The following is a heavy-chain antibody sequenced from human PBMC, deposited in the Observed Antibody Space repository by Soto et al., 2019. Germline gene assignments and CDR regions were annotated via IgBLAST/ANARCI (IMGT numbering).Heavy chain of an antibody. CDR2: FDPEDGET. Sequence: ASVKVSCKVSGYTLTELSMHWVRQAPGKGLEWMGDFDPEDGETIYAQKFQGRVTMTEDTSTDTAYVELSSLRSEDTAVYYCATGLEKGEYSSSWYTAKVFDYWGQGTLVTVSS. CDR3: ATGLEKGEYSSSWYTAKVFDY. CDR1: GYTLTELS. J-gene: IGHJ4*02. V-gene: IGHV1-24*01. D-gene: IGHD6-13*01.